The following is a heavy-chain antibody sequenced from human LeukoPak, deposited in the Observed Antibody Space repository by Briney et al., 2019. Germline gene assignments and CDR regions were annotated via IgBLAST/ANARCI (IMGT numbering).Heavy chain of an antibody. V-gene: IGHV1-69*05. Sequence: ASVKVSCKASGGTFSSYAISWVRQAPGQGLEWMGGIIPIFGTANCAQKFQGRVTITTDESTSTAYMELSSLRSEDTAVYYCARAGYSSSWYDYYYYMDVWGKGTTVTVSS. CDR3: ARAGYSSSWYDYYYYMDV. D-gene: IGHD6-13*01. CDR1: GGTFSSYA. CDR2: IIPIFGTA. J-gene: IGHJ6*03.